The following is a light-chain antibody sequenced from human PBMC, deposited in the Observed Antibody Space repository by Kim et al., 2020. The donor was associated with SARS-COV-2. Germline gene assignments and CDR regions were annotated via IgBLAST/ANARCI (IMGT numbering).Light chain of an antibody. V-gene: IGKV3-11*01. CDR1: QSVSSY. CDR2: DAS. Sequence: PGEMATLSCRASQSVSSYLAWYQQKPGQAPRLLIYDASNRATGIPARFSGSGSGTDFTLTISSLEPEDFAVYYCQQRSNWPPRVTFGPGTKVDIK. CDR3: QQRSNWPPRVT. J-gene: IGKJ3*01.